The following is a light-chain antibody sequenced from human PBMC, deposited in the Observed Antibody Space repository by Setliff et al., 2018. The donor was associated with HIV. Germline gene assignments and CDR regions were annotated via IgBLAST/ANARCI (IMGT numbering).Light chain of an antibody. V-gene: IGLV2-23*02. CDR2: EVG. CDR1: SSNVGTYDL. J-gene: IGLJ1*01. CDR3: CSYAGSAFYV. Sequence: QSALAQPASVSGSPGQSITISCTGTSSNVGTYDLVSWYQQYQGKAPQLIIYEVGKRPSGVSNPFSGSTSGNTASLIISGLQAEDDADYFCCSYAGSAFYVFGIGTKVTVL.